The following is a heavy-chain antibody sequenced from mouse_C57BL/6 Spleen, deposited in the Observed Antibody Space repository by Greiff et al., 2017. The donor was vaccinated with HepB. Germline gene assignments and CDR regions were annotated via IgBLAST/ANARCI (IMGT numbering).Heavy chain of an antibody. CDR1: GYSFTDYN. D-gene: IGHD1-1*01. J-gene: IGHJ1*03. Sequence: EVQLQQSGPELVKPGASVKISCKASGYSFTDYNMNWVKQSNGKSLEWIGVINPNYGTTSYNQKFKGKATLTVDQSSSTAYMQLKSLTSEESAVYYCARNYYGSNWYFDVWGTGTTVTVSS. CDR3: ARNYYGSNWYFDV. CDR2: INPNYGTT. V-gene: IGHV1-39*01.